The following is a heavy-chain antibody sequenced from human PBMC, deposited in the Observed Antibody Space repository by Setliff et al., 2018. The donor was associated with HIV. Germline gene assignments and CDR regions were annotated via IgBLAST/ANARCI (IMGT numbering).Heavy chain of an antibody. D-gene: IGHD3-22*01. CDR3: ATELAASGLGYFDS. J-gene: IGHJ4*02. CDR2: ILSTGERT. CDR1: GFTFSNYA. Sequence: PGGSLRLSCAASGFTFSNYAMSWVRQAPGEGLEWVSAILSTGERTFYADSVKGRFTISRDNSKNTVYLQMNSLRAEDTAEYYCATELAASGLGYFDSWGWGILVTVSS. V-gene: IGHV3-23*01.